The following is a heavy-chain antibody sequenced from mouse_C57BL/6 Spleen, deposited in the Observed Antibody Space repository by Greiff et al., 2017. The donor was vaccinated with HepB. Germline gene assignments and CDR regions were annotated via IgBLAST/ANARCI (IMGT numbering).Heavy chain of an antibody. CDR1: GYTFTSYW. CDR2: IYPSDSET. CDR3: TREGLLSSVYYAMDY. D-gene: IGHD2-1*01. Sequence: QVQLQQPGAELVRPGSPVKLSCKASGYTFTSYWMDWVKQRPGQGLEWIGNIYPSDSETHYNQKFKDKATLTVDKSSSTAYMQLSSLTSEDSAVYYCTREGLLSSVYYAMDYWGQGTSVTVSS. J-gene: IGHJ4*01. V-gene: IGHV1-61*01.